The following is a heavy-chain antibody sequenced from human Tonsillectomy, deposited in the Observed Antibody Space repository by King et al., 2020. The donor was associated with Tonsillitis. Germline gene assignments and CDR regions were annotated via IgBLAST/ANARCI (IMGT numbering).Heavy chain of an antibody. CDR3: ARINPRPYDFWSGYYPRPPNYFDY. CDR2: IYYSGST. CDR1: GGSISSYY. J-gene: IGHJ4*02. D-gene: IGHD3-3*01. Sequence: VQLQESGPGLVKPSETLSLTCTVSGGSISSYYWSWIRQPPGKGLEWIGYIYYSGSTNYNPSLKSRVTISVDTSKNQFSLKLSSVTAADTAVYYCARINPRPYDFWSGYYPRPPNYFDYWGQGTLVTASS. V-gene: IGHV4-59*01.